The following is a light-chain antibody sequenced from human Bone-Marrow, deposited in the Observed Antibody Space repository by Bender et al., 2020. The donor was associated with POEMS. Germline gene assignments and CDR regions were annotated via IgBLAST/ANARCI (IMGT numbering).Light chain of an antibody. J-gene: IGLJ2*01. Sequence: SYVLTQPPSVSVAPGQTATITCGGNNIGSKSVHWYQQKPGQAPVLVVSEDTDRPSGIPDRFSGSNSGNTATLTISRVEAGDEADYYCQVWDGGSDHPFFGGGTKVTVL. V-gene: IGLV3-21*02. CDR1: NIGSKS. CDR3: QVWDGGSDHPF. CDR2: EDT.